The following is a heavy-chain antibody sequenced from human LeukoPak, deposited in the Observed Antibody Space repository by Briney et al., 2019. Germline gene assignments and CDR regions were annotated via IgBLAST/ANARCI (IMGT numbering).Heavy chain of an antibody. Sequence: ASVKVSCKASGYTFTGYYMHWVRQAPGQGLEWMGWINPNSGGTNYAQKFQGRVTMTRDTSISTAYMELSRLRSDDTAVYYCARDGPEWLLHQPYNWFDPWGQGTLVTVSS. V-gene: IGHV1-2*02. CDR3: ARDGPEWLLHQPYNWFDP. D-gene: IGHD3-3*01. J-gene: IGHJ5*02. CDR1: GYTFTGYY. CDR2: INPNSGGT.